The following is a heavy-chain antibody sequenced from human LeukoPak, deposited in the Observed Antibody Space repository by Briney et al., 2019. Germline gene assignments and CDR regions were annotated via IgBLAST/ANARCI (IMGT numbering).Heavy chain of an antibody. V-gene: IGHV4-59*12. CDR3: ARKVVLRFLEWFNWFDP. Sequence: PSETLSLTCTVSGGSISSYYWSWIRQPPGKGLEWIGYIYYSGSTNYNPSLKSRVTISVDTSKNQFSLKLSSVTAADTAVYYCARKVVLRFLEWFNWFDPWGQGTLVTVSS. CDR2: IYYSGST. J-gene: IGHJ5*02. D-gene: IGHD3-3*01. CDR1: GGSISSYY.